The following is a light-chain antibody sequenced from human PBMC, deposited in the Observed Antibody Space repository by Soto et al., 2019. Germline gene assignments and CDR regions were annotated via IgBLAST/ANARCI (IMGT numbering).Light chain of an antibody. V-gene: IGLV2-14*03. CDR1: SRDLGAYDY. J-gene: IGLJ1*01. CDR3: CSYADGSIYF. CDR2: YVD. Sequence: QSGLTQPASVSGSPGQSITISCTGTSRDLGAYDYFSWYLQYPDKAPQLLIYYVDHRPSGVSSRFSGSKSGNTASLTISGLQAEDEGDYYCCSYADGSIYFFGTGTKVTVL.